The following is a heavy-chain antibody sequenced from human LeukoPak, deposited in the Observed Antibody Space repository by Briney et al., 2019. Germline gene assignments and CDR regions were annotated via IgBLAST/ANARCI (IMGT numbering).Heavy chain of an antibody. CDR1: GFTFSSYA. V-gene: IGHV3-23*01. CDR2: ISGSGGST. J-gene: IGHJ6*03. Sequence: GGXLRLSCAASGFTFSSYAMSWVRQAPGKGLEWVSDISGSGGSTYYADSVKGGVTISRDNSKKTQYLQMNRQRNEDTAVYYCTTASLAVAGPYYYYYYMDVWGKGTTVTVSS. D-gene: IGHD6-19*01. CDR3: TTASLAVAGPYYYYYYMDV.